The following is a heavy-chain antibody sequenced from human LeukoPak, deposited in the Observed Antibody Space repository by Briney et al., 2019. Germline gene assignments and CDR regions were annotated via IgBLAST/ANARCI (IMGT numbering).Heavy chain of an antibody. Sequence: PSETLSLTCTVSGGSVSSGSYYWIWMRQPPGKGREGVGDIYYSGSTNYNPSLKSRATISVDTSKNQFSLKLSSVTAADTAVYYCARRSSSWYFDYWGQGTLVTVSS. CDR3: ARRSSSWYFDY. CDR2: IYYSGST. J-gene: IGHJ4*02. D-gene: IGHD6-13*01. CDR1: GGSVSSGSYY. V-gene: IGHV4-61*01.